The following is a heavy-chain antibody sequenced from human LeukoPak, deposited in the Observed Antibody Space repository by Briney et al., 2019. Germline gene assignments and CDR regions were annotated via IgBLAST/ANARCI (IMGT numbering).Heavy chain of an antibody. Sequence: SETLSLTCTASSGSISPYYWSWIRQPPGKGLEWIGYIYYSGSTNYNPSLKSRVIISVDTSKNQFSLKLNSVTAADTAMYYCARHGGGGESYPRVFDYWGRGNLVTVSS. J-gene: IGHJ4*02. CDR3: ARHGGGGESYPRVFDY. CDR2: IYYSGST. D-gene: IGHD1-26*01. CDR1: SGSISPYY. V-gene: IGHV4-59*08.